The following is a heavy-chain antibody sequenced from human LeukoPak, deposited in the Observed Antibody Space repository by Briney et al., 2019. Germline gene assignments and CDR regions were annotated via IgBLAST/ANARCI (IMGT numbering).Heavy chain of an antibody. CDR2: IYSSGKT. CDR1: GGSINNYY. D-gene: IGHD3-9*01. J-gene: IGHJ4*02. Sequence: SETLSLTCTVSGGSINNYYWTWIRQPAGKGLEWIGRIYSSGKTNYNPSLKSRVTMSVDTSDNQLSLMMTSVTAADTAVFYCARTPQGDNYFDYWGQGHLVTVSS. V-gene: IGHV4-4*07. CDR3: ARTPQGDNYFDY.